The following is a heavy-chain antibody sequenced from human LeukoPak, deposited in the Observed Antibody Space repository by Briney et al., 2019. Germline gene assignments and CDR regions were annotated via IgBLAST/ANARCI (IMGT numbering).Heavy chain of an antibody. J-gene: IGHJ3*02. CDR2: ISWNSGSI. D-gene: IGHD4-17*01. CDR1: GFTFDDYA. Sequence: GGSLRLSCAASGFTFDDYAMHWARQAPGKGLEWVSGISWNSGSIGYADSVKGRFTISRDNAKNTLYLQMNGLRAEDTAVYYCARGKDYGDYADAFDIWGQGTMVTVSS. CDR3: ARGKDYGDYADAFDI. V-gene: IGHV3-9*01.